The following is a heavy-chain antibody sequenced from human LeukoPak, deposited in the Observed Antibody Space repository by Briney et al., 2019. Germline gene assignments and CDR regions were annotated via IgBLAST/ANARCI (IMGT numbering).Heavy chain of an antibody. Sequence: SETLSLTCTVSGYSINSGYYWGWIRQPAGKGLEWIGEIYHSGSTNYNPSLKTRVTISVDKSKNQFSLKLSSVTAADTAVYYCARASHDYGDYSHFDYWGQGTLVTVSS. CDR2: IYHSGST. D-gene: IGHD4-17*01. CDR1: GYSINSGYY. CDR3: ARASHDYGDYSHFDY. V-gene: IGHV4-38-2*02. J-gene: IGHJ4*02.